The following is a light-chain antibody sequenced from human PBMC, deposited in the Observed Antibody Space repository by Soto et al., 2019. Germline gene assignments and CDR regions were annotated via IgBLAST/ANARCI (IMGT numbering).Light chain of an antibody. Sequence: ESVLTQSPGTLSLSPGERATLSCRASQSVTNRYFAWYQQKPGQAPRLLIYGISSRATDIPDRFSASGSGTDFTLTISRLEPEDFVVYYCQQYSSLPHTFGQGTKLEVK. CDR1: QSVTNRY. J-gene: IGKJ2*01. CDR2: GIS. V-gene: IGKV3-20*01. CDR3: QQYSSLPHT.